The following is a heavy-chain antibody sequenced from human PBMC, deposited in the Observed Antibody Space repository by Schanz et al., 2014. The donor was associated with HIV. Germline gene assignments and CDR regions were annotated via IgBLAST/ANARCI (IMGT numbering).Heavy chain of an antibody. J-gene: IGHJ4*02. Sequence: QVQLVQSGAEVKKPGSSVKVSCKASGGTFMTYAISWVRQAPGQGLEWMGGIIPVFGTTNYAQKFQGRVTMTTDTSTSTAYMELRSLRSDDTAVYYCARGLVGGGFWGQGTLVTVSP. CDR2: IIPVFGTT. CDR1: GGTFMTYA. D-gene: IGHD1-26*01. V-gene: IGHV1-69*06. CDR3: ARGLVGGGF.